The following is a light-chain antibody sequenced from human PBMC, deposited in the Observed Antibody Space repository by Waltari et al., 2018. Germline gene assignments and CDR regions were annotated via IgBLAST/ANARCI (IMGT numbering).Light chain of an antibody. CDR2: DNN. J-gene: IGLJ3*02. V-gene: IGLV1-51*01. Sequence: QSVLPQPPSVSAAPGQKVTISCSGSSPNIGNNYVSWYQQLPGTAPKLLIYDNNKRRSGIPDRFSGSKSGTSATLGITGLQTGDEADYYCGTWDNSLSGGVFGGGTKLTVL. CDR3: GTWDNSLSGGV. CDR1: SPNIGNNY.